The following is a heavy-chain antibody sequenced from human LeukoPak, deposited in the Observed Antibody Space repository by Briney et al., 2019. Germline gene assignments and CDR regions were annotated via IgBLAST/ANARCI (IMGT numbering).Heavy chain of an antibody. CDR1: GGSISSGSYF. CDR3: AREGYTSSWYSGYYYFDY. CDR2: INTSGST. Sequence: SETLSLTRTVSGGSISSGSYFWTWIRQPAGKGLEWIGRINTSGSTNYNPSLKSRVTISVDPSKNQFSLKLSSVTAADTAVFYCAREGYTSSWYSGYYYFDYWGQGTLVTVSS. J-gene: IGHJ4*02. D-gene: IGHD6-13*01. V-gene: IGHV4-61*02.